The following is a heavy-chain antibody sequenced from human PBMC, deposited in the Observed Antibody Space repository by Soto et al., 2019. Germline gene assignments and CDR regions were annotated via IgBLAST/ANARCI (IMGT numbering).Heavy chain of an antibody. J-gene: IGHJ6*02. D-gene: IGHD7-27*01. Sequence: QVQLVQSGAEVKKPGSSVKVSCKASGGTFSSYAISWVRQAPGQGLEWMGGIIPIFGTANYAQKFQGRVTITADESTSTAYMERSSLRSEDTAVYYCARSPHWGSRTSYYGMDVWGQGTTVTVSS. CDR1: GGTFSSYA. CDR3: ARSPHWGSRTSYYGMDV. CDR2: IIPIFGTA. V-gene: IGHV1-69*01.